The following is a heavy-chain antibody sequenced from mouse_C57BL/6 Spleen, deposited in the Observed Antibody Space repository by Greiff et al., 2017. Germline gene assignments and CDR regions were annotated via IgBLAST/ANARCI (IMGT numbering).Heavy chain of an antibody. CDR1: GFSLSTFGMG. V-gene: IGHV8-8*01. D-gene: IGHD1-1*01. CDR2: IWWDDDK. Sequence: QVTLKVSGPGILQPSQTLSLTCSFSGFSLSTFGMGVGWIRQPSGKGLEWLAYIWWDDDKYYNPALKSRLTISKDTSKNQVFLKIANVDSADTATYYCARISCGSSGNYFDYWGQGTTLTVSS. J-gene: IGHJ2*01. CDR3: ARISCGSSGNYFDY.